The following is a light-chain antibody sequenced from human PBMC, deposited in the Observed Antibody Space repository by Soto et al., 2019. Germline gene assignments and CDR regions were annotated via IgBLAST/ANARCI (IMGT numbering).Light chain of an antibody. J-gene: IGKJ1*01. CDR1: QSISSY. CDR2: AAS. Sequence: IQRTQSPSTLSASEGDRVTITCRASQSISSYLNWYQQKPGKAPKLLIYAASSLQSGVPSRFSGSGSGTDFTLTISCLQPEDFAPYYCQQSYSTPWTFGQGTKVDIK. V-gene: IGKV1-39*01. CDR3: QQSYSTPWT.